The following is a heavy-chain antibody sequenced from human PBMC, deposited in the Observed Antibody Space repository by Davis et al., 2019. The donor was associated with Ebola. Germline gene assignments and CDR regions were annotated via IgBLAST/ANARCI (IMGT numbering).Heavy chain of an antibody. D-gene: IGHD3-22*01. Sequence: AASVKVSCKASGYTFTSYGISWVRQAPGQGLEWMGWISAYNGNTNYAQKLQGRVTMTTDTSTSTAYMELSSLRSEDTAVYYCARDQWYYYDSSGIYGMDVWGQGTTVTVSS. CDR1: GYTFTSYG. J-gene: IGHJ6*02. V-gene: IGHV1-18*04. CDR2: ISAYNGNT. CDR3: ARDQWYYYDSSGIYGMDV.